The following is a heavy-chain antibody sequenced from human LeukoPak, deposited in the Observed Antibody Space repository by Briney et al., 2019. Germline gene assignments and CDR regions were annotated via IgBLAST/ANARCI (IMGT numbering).Heavy chain of an antibody. CDR3: AVYGSGSYHYYYYMDV. J-gene: IGHJ6*03. V-gene: IGHV1-2*02. CDR2: INPNSGGT. Sequence: ASVKVSCKASGYTFTGYYMHWVRQAPGQGLEWMGWINPNSGGTNYAQKFQGRVTMTRDTSISTAYMELSRLRSDDTAVYYCAVYGSGSYHYYYYMDVWGKGTTVTVSS. D-gene: IGHD3-10*01. CDR1: GYTFTGYY.